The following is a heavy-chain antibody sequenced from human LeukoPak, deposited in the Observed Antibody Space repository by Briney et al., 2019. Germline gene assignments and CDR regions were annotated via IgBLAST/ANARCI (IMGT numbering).Heavy chain of an antibody. Sequence: GGSLRLSCAASGFTFSSYSMNWVRRAPGKGLEWVSSISSSSSYIYYADSVKGRFTISRDNAKNSLYLQMNSLRAEDTAVYYCARGVLYCSSTSCSIDYWGQGTLVTVSS. CDR2: ISSSSSYI. J-gene: IGHJ4*02. D-gene: IGHD2-2*01. V-gene: IGHV3-21*01. CDR1: GFTFSSYS. CDR3: ARGVLYCSSTSCSIDY.